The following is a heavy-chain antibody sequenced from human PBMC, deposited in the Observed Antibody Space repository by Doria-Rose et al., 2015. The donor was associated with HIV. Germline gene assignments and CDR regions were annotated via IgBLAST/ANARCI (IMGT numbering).Heavy chain of an antibody. D-gene: IGHD6-13*01. CDR3: ARIKSSRWYHKYYFDF. J-gene: IGHJ4*02. CDR2: IFSDDDR. CDR1: AVSLSSPGMG. Sequence: QVTLKESGPVLVKPTETLTLTCTVSAVSLSSPGMGVSWISPPPGKALEWLATIFSDDDRSYNSSLKSRLTISRGTSKSQVVRTMTDMDPVDTATYYCARIKSSRWYHKYYFDFWGQGTLVIVSA. V-gene: IGHV2-26*01.